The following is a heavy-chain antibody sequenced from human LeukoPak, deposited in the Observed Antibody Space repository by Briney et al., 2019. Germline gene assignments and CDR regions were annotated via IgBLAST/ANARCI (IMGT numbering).Heavy chain of an antibody. V-gene: IGHV4-34*01. J-gene: IGHJ5*02. CDR3: ARGEMAAAGQTDNWFDP. D-gene: IGHD6-13*01. CDR1: GGSFSGYY. CDR2: INHSGST. Sequence: SETLSLTCAVYGGSFSGYYWSWIRQPPGKGLEWIGEINHSGSTNYNPSLKSRVAISVDTSKNQFSLKLSSVTAADTAVYYCARGEMAAAGQTDNWFDPWGQGTLVTVSS.